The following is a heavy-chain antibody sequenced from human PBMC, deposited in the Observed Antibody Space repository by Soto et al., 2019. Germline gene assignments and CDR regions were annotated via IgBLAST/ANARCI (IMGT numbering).Heavy chain of an antibody. CDR1: GYTFTSYD. CDR3: ARHGHDILTGYINWFDP. D-gene: IGHD3-9*01. CDR2: MNPNSGNT. J-gene: IGHJ5*02. Sequence: GASVKVSCKASGYTFTSYDINWVRQATGQGLEWMGWMNPNSGNTGYAQKFQGRVTMTRNTSISTAYMELSSLRSEDTAVYYCARHGHDILTGYINWFDPWGQGTLVTAPQ. V-gene: IGHV1-8*01.